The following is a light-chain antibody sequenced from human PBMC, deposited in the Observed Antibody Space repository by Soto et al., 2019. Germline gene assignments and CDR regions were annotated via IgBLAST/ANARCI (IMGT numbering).Light chain of an antibody. Sequence: EIVMTQSPATLSVSPGERATLSCRASQSVSSNLAWYQQKPGQAPRLLIYGASTRATGIPARFSGSGSGTEVTPHISRPQSEDFAVFYRQQYNNWPPLTFGGGTKVEIK. J-gene: IGKJ4*01. CDR2: GAS. CDR1: QSVSSN. CDR3: QQYNNWPPLT. V-gene: IGKV3-15*01.